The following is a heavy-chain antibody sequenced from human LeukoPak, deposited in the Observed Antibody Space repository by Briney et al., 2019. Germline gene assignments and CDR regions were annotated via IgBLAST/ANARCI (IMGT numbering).Heavy chain of an antibody. V-gene: IGHV3-30*02. CDR1: RFTFSSYG. D-gene: IGHD6-13*01. CDR2: IRYDGSNK. J-gene: IGHJ4*02. Sequence: PGGSLRLSCAASRFTFSSYGMRWVRQAPGKGLEWVSFIRYDGSNKYYAVSVRGRFTISRDNSKNTLYLQMTSLRPEDTAVYYCAKDLSPAADGTYFDYWGQGTLVTVSS. CDR3: AKDLSPAADGTYFDY.